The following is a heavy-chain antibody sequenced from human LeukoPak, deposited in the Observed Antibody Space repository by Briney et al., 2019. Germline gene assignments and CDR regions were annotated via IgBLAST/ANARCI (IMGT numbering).Heavy chain of an antibody. CDR3: ASSGSYLTSFDY. V-gene: IGHV3-53*01. CDR2: IYSAGST. D-gene: IGHD1-26*01. Sequence: PGGSLRLSCAASGFTFSSTYMSWVRQAPGKGLEWVSIIYSAGSTYYPDSVKGRFTISRDSSKNTLYLQTNSLRAEDTAVYYCASSGSYLTSFDYWGQGTLVTVSS. CDR1: GFTFSSTY. J-gene: IGHJ4*02.